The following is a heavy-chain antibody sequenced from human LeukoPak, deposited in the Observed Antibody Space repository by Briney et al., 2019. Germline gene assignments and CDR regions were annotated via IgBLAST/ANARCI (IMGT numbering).Heavy chain of an antibody. CDR1: GFPFGSYA. Sequence: GGSLRLSCAASGFPFGSYALSWVRQAPGKGLEWVSVIIGSGSTTYYADSVKGRFTISRDNSKNTLYLQMNSLRAEDTAVYYCARDTADCSSTSCYIAYYYYYMDVWGKGTTVTVSS. D-gene: IGHD2-2*02. CDR3: ARDTADCSSTSCYIAYYYYYMDV. J-gene: IGHJ6*03. V-gene: IGHV3-23*01. CDR2: IIGSGSTT.